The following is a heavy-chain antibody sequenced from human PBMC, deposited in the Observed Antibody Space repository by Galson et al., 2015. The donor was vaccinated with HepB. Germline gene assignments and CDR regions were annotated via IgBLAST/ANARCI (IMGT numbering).Heavy chain of an antibody. CDR2: ISGGDGSA. D-gene: IGHD3-10*01. V-gene: IGHV3-23*01. CDR3: AKESKDYSSGTYIDY. CDR1: GFTFTDYA. Sequence: SLRLSCAASGFTFTDYALTWVRQAPGKGLEWVSTISGGDGSATYADSVKGRFTISRDISKNTLYLQLNSLRAGDTAAYYCAKESKDYSSGTYIDYWGQGTLVTVSS. J-gene: IGHJ4*02.